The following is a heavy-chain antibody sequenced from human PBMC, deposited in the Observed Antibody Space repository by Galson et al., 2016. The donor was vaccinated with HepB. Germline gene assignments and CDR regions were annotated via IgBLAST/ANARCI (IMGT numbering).Heavy chain of an antibody. D-gene: IGHD3-10*01. CDR1: GYTFINYY. CDR3: ARERGLNSLKGYGMDV. J-gene: IGHJ6*02. V-gene: IGHV1-46*01. CDR2: GNPRTGST. Sequence: SVKVSCKASGYTFINYYMHWVRQAPGQGLEWMGIGNPRTGSTSHAQKFQDRVTVTRDTTTSTGYMELSSLRSEDTAVYYCARERGLNSLKGYGMDVWGQGTTVTVSS.